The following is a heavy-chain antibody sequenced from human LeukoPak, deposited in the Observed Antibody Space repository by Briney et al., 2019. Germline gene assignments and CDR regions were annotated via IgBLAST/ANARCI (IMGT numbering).Heavy chain of an antibody. V-gene: IGHV4-59*01. CDR1: GGSFSGYY. J-gene: IGHJ4*02. CDR3: ARNLIPEQLVVNF. CDR2: IYYTGST. Sequence: PSGTLSLTCAVYGGSFSGYYWSWIRQPPGKGLEWIGYIYYTGSTNYNPSLKSRVTMSVDTSKNQFSLNLQSVTPEDTAVYYCARNLIPEQLVVNFWGQGTLVTVSS. D-gene: IGHD6-13*01.